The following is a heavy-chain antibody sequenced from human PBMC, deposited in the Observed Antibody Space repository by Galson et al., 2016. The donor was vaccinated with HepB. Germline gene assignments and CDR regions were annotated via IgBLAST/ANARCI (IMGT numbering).Heavy chain of an antibody. CDR3: AKDALITLVRGVIMSYFDY. D-gene: IGHD3-10*01. Sequence: SLRLSCAASGFTFSSYGMHWVRQASGKGLEWVAVISTDGSNKDYADSVKGRFTISRDNSKNTLYLQMNSLRPEDTAVYHCAKDALITLVRGVIMSYFDYWGQGALVTVSS. J-gene: IGHJ4*02. V-gene: IGHV3-30*18. CDR1: GFTFSSYG. CDR2: ISTDGSNK.